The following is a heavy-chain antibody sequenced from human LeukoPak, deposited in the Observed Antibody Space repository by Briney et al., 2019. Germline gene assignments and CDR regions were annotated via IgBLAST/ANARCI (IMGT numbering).Heavy chain of an antibody. J-gene: IGHJ4*02. Sequence: GGSLRLSCAASGFTFSSYSMNWVRQAPGKGLEWVSAISGSGGSTYYADSVKGRFTISRDNSKNTLYLQMNSLRAEDTAVYYCAKVPYCSSTSCFIEYYFDYWGQGTLVTVSS. CDR2: ISGSGGST. V-gene: IGHV3-23*01. D-gene: IGHD2-2*01. CDR1: GFTFSSYS. CDR3: AKVPYCSSTSCFIEYYFDY.